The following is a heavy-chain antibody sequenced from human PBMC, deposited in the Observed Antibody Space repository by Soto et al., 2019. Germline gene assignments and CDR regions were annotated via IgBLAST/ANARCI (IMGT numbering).Heavy chain of an antibody. Sequence: SETLSLTCSVSGGSVSSGSTYWTWIRQPPGKGLEWIGYIYFSGSANYNPSLKSRVTMSVDTSKDQFSLKLTSVTPADTAVYYCARARPTVGDCASGVCYFDYWGQGTLVTVSA. CDR2: IYFSGSA. J-gene: IGHJ4*02. V-gene: IGHV4-61*01. CDR3: ARARPTVGDCASGVCYFDY. D-gene: IGHD2-8*01. CDR1: GGSVSSGSTY.